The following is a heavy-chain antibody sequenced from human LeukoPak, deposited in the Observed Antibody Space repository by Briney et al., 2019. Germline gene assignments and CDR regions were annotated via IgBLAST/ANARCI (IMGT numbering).Heavy chain of an antibody. CDR3: ARDPYSSGWYKDAFDI. V-gene: IGHV3-21*01. D-gene: IGHD6-19*01. Sequence: GGSLRLSCAASGFTFSSYAMNWVRQAPGKGLEWVSSISGGSSYINYADSVKGRFTISRDNAQNSLFLQLNSLRAEDTAVYYCARDPYSSGWYKDAFDIWGQGTMVTVSS. J-gene: IGHJ3*02. CDR1: GFTFSSYA. CDR2: ISGGSSYI.